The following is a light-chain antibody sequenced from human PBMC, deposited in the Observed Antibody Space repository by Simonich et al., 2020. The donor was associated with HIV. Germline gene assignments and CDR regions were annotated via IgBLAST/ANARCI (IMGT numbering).Light chain of an antibody. CDR3: QQYGSSWT. J-gene: IGKJ1*01. CDR1: QRVSSNY. CDR2: DAS. V-gene: IGKV3D-20*01. Sequence: EIVLTQSPGTLSLSPGERATLSCRAGQRVSSNYLAWYQQKPGLAPRLLLYDASSSATGSPERVSGSGSGTDFTLTSSRLEPEDFAVYYCQQYGSSWTFGQGTKVEIK.